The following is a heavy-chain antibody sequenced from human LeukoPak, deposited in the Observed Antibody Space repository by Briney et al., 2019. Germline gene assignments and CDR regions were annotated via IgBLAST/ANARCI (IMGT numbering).Heavy chain of an antibody. Sequence: ASVEVSCKASGGTFSSYAISWVRQAPGQGLEWMGGIIPIFGTANYAQKFQGRVTITADESTSTAYMELSRLRSDDTAVYYCARDMDCSGGSCYPKDYYYYGMDVWGQGTTVTVSS. CDR2: IIPIFGTA. J-gene: IGHJ6*02. CDR3: ARDMDCSGGSCYPKDYYYYGMDV. V-gene: IGHV1-69*13. CDR1: GGTFSSYA. D-gene: IGHD2-15*01.